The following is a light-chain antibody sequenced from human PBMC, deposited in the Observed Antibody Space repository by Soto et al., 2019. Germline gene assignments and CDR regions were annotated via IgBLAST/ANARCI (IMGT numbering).Light chain of an antibody. V-gene: IGKV1-5*01. CDR1: QSVSGW. Sequence: IQMTQSPSTLSASVGAPVPITCRASQSVSGWLAWYQQKPGKATKLLIYDASALPRGVPSTFSGSGSGTEFTLTIGSLQPDEFATYYCQKYDTFSETVGQGTKVDIK. CDR2: DAS. CDR3: QKYDTFSET. J-gene: IGKJ1*01.